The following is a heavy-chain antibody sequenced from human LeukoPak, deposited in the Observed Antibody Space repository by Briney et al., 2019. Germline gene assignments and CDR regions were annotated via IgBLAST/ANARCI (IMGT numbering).Heavy chain of an antibody. D-gene: IGHD3-10*01. CDR1: GGSFSGYY. CDR3: ARQRGYGSGSYRYYFDY. J-gene: IGHJ4*02. Sequence: PSETLSLTCAVYGGSFSGYYWSWIRQPPGKGLEWIGEINHSGSTNYNPSPKSRVTISVDTSKNQFSLKLSSVTAADTAVYYCARQRGYGSGSYRYYFDYWGQGTLVTVSS. V-gene: IGHV4-34*01. CDR2: INHSGST.